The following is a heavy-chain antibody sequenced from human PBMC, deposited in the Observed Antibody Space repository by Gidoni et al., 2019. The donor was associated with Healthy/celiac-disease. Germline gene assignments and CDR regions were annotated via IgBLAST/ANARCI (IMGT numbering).Heavy chain of an antibody. V-gene: IGHV2-26*01. CDR1: GFSLSNARMG. D-gene: IGHD5-18*01. Sequence: QVTLKESGPVLVKPTETLTLTCTVSGFSLSNARMGVSWIRQPPGKALEWLAHIFSNDEKSYSTSLKSRLTISKDTSNSQVVLTMTNMDPVDTATYYCARILRGSYGYRAFDIWGQGTMVTVSS. CDR2: IFSNDEK. CDR3: ARILRGSYGYRAFDI. J-gene: IGHJ3*02.